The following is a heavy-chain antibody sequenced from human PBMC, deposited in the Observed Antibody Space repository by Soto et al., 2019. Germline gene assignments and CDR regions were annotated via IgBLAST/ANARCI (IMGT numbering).Heavy chain of an antibody. Sequence: SVKVSCKASGGTFSSYAISWVRQAPGQGLEWMGGIIPIFGTANYAQKFQGRVTITADKSTSTAYMELSSLRSEDTAVYYCARNEYSSSWYSWFDPWGQGTLVTVSS. V-gene: IGHV1-69*06. CDR3: ARNEYSSSWYSWFDP. CDR2: IIPIFGTA. J-gene: IGHJ5*02. D-gene: IGHD6-13*01. CDR1: GGTFSSYA.